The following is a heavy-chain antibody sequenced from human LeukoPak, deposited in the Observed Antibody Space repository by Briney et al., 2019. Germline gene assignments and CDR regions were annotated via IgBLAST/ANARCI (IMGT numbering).Heavy chain of an antibody. V-gene: IGHV3-74*01. J-gene: IGHJ4*02. CDR2: INRDGSNT. CDR1: GFTFRSYW. CDR3: ARDTDSNFNY. Sequence: GGSLRLSCAASGFTFRSYWMHWVRQAPGKGLVWVSRINRDGSNTNYADSVKGRFTISRDNAKNTLYLQMNSLGAEDTAVYYCARDTDSNFNYWGQGTLVTVSS. D-gene: IGHD6-13*01.